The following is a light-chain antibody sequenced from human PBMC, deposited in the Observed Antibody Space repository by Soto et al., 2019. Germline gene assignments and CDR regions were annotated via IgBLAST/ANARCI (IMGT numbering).Light chain of an antibody. CDR1: SRDFASYNR. CDR2: EVT. V-gene: IGLV2-18*01. Sequence: QSVLTQPPSVSGSPGQSVTISCTGTSRDFASYNRVSWYQQPPGTGPKLVIHEVTNRPSGIPDRFSGSKSVNTASLTISGLLAEEEVEHFCSLYPTASTYVLG. CDR3: SLYPTASTYV. J-gene: IGLJ1*01.